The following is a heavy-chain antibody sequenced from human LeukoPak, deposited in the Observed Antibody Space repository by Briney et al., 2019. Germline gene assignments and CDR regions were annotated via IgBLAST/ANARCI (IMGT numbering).Heavy chain of an antibody. CDR1: GFTFSSYA. CDR2: ISGSGGST. Sequence: PGGSLRLSCAASGFTFSSYAMTWVRQAPGKGLEWVSDISGSGGSTYYADSVKGRFTISRDNSKNTLFLQMNSLRAEDTAVYYCAKDRGYSYGAFDYWGQGTLVTVSS. V-gene: IGHV3-23*01. D-gene: IGHD5-18*01. CDR3: AKDRGYSYGAFDY. J-gene: IGHJ4*02.